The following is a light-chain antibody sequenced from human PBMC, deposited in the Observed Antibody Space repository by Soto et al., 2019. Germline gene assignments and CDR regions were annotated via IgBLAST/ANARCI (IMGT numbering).Light chain of an antibody. V-gene: IGLV1-40*01. CDR1: SSNIGAGYD. Sequence: QAVVTQPPSMSGAPGQRVTISCTGSSSNIGAGYDVHWYQQLPGTAPKLLIYGNSNRPSGVPDRFSGSKSGTSASLAITGLQAEDEADYYCQSYDSSLSGVVFGGGTQLTV. CDR3: QSYDSSLSGVV. J-gene: IGLJ2*01. CDR2: GNS.